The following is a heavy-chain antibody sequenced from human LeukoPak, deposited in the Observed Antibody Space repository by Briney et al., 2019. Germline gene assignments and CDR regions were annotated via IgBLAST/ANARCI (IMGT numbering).Heavy chain of an antibody. Sequence: GGSLRLSCAASGFTFSTYWMSWVRQAPGKGLEWVANIKQDGSEKYYVDSVKGRFTISRDNAKNSLYLQMNSLRAEDTAVYYCARDDTGPYYDFWSGINWFDPWGQGTLVTVSS. CDR2: IKQDGSEK. CDR1: GFTFSTYW. J-gene: IGHJ5*02. CDR3: ARDDTGPYYDFWSGINWFDP. V-gene: IGHV3-7*01. D-gene: IGHD3-3*01.